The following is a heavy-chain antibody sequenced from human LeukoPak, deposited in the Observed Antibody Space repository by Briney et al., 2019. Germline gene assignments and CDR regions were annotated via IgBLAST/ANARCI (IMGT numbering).Heavy chain of an antibody. CDR3: ARGAAAGPPYYYYYMDV. Sequence: TSETLSLTCTVSGGSISSGSYYWSWIRQPAGKGLEWIGRIYTSGSTNYNPSLKSRVTISVDTSKNQFSLKLSSVAAADTAAYYCARGAAAGPPYYYYYMDVWGKGTTVAVSS. D-gene: IGHD6-13*01. J-gene: IGHJ6*03. CDR2: IYTSGST. V-gene: IGHV4-61*02. CDR1: GGSISSGSYY.